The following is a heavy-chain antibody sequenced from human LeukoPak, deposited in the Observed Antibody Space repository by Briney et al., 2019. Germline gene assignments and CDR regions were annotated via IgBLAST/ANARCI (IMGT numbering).Heavy chain of an antibody. CDR3: AKVYGGWYVGHAFDI. CDR1: GGSISSYY. Sequence: PSETLSLTCTVSGGSISSYYWSWIRQPPGKGLEWIGYIYYSGSINYNPSLKSRVTISVDTSKNQFSLKLSSVTAADTAVYYCAKVYGGWYVGHAFDIWGQGTMVTVSS. V-gene: IGHV4-59*01. CDR2: IYYSGSI. J-gene: IGHJ3*02. D-gene: IGHD6-19*01.